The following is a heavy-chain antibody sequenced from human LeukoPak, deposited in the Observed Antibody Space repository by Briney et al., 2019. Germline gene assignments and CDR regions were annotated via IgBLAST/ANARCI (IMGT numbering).Heavy chain of an antibody. CDR2: ITASGTDT. J-gene: IGHJ4*02. CDR1: GFSVSTYP. V-gene: IGHV3-23*01. CDR3: AKYSSGWVNDY. Sequence: GGSLRLSCTASGFSVSTYPMAWVRQAPGKGLQWASTITASGTDTFYADSVKGRFTISRDNSKNTLSLQMNSLRAEDTALYYCAKYSSGWVNDYWGQGTLVTVSS. D-gene: IGHD6-19*01.